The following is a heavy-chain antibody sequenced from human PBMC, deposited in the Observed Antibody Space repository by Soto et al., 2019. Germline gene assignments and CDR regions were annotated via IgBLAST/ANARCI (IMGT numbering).Heavy chain of an antibody. V-gene: IGHV1-69*13. D-gene: IGHD3-3*01. Sequence: SVKVSCKASGGTFSSYAISWVRQAPGQGLEWMGGIIPIFGTANYAQKFQGRVTITADESTSTAYMELSSLRSEDTAVYYCARRGGGDFWSGRNNYYYYYYGMDVWGQGTTVTVSS. J-gene: IGHJ6*02. CDR3: ARRGGGDFWSGRNNYYYYYYGMDV. CDR1: GGTFSSYA. CDR2: IIPIFGTA.